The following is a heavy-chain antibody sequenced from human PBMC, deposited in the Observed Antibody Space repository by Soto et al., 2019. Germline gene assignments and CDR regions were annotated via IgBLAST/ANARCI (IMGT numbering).Heavy chain of an antibody. CDR3: VKDGYSTSSFVDY. CDR2: ISGSGGST. D-gene: IGHD6-6*01. J-gene: IGHJ4*02. CDR1: GFTFRSYA. V-gene: IGHV3-23*01. Sequence: EVQLLESGGGLVQPGGSLRLSCAASGFTFRSYAMRWVRQAPGKGLEWVSSISGSGGSTYYADSVKGRFTISRDNSKNTLYLQMNSLRAEDTAVYYCVKDGYSTSSFVDYWGQGTLVTVSS.